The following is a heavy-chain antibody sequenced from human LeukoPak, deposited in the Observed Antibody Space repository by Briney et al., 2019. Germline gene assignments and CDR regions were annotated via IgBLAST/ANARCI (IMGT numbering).Heavy chain of an antibody. CDR2: IIPIFGTA. D-gene: IGHD4-11*01. CDR1: GGTFGSYA. V-gene: IGHV1-69*05. CDR3: AREGSTTDAFDI. J-gene: IGHJ3*02. Sequence: SVKVSCKASGGTFGSYAISSVRQAPGQGLEWMGGIIPIFGTANYAQKFQGRVTITTDESTSTAYMELSSLRSEDTAVYYCAREGSTTDAFDIWGQGTMVTVSS.